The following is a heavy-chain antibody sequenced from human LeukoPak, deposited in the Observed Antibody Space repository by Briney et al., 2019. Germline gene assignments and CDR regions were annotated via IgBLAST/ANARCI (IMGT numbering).Heavy chain of an antibody. J-gene: IGHJ3*02. V-gene: IGHV1-69*05. CDR2: IIPIFGTA. D-gene: IGHD3-10*01. CDR3: AAYYYGSGSYYTEAFDI. Sequence: GASVKVSCKASGGTFSSYAISWVRQAPGQGLEWMGRIIPIFGTANYAQTFQGRVTITTDESTSTAYMELSSLRSEDTAVYYCAAYYYGSGSYYTEAFDIWGQGTMVTVSS. CDR1: GGTFSSYA.